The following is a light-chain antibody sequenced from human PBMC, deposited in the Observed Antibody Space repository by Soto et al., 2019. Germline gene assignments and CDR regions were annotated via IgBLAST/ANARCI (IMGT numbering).Light chain of an antibody. V-gene: IGLV1-40*01. J-gene: IGLJ3*02. CDR1: SSNIGAGHD. CDR3: QSYDSSLSGSV. CDR2: GDT. Sequence: QPVLTQSPSVSGAPAQRVTISCTGSSSNIGAGHDVHWYQQTPGTAPKLLIYGDTTRPSGVPDRFSGSKSGTSASLAITGLQAEDEADYYCQSYDSSLSGSVFGGGTK.